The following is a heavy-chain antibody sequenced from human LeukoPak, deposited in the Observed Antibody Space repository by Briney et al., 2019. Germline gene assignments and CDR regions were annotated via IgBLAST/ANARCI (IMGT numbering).Heavy chain of an antibody. CDR3: ARGAVWGFPFDS. CDR1: GGSISSYY. V-gene: IGHV4-59*01. D-gene: IGHD3-16*01. CDR2: IYYSGST. Sequence: SENLSLTCTVSGGSISSYYWSWIRQPPGKGLEWIGYIYYSGSTNYNPPLKSRVTISVDTSKNQFSLKLSSVTAADTAVYHCARGAVWGFPFDSWGQGTLATVSS. J-gene: IGHJ4*02.